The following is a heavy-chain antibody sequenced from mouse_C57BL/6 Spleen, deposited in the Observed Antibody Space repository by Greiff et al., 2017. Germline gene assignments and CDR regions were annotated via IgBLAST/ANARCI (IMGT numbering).Heavy chain of an antibody. V-gene: IGHV1-18*01. CDR3: ARRLLLRSLYFDY. CDR2: INPNNGGT. Sequence: EVQLQQSGPELVKPGASVKIPCKASGYTFTDYNMDWVKQSHGKSLAWIGDINPNNGGTIYNQKFKGKATLTVDKSSSTAYMELRSLTSEDTAVYYCARRLLLRSLYFDYWGQGTTLTVSS. J-gene: IGHJ2*01. CDR1: GYTFTDYN. D-gene: IGHD1-1*01.